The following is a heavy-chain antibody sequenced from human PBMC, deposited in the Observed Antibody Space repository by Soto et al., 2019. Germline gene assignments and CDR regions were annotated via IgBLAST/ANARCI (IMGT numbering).Heavy chain of an antibody. V-gene: IGHV3-30*02. CDR3: ARSIGGSSYYPPDY. J-gene: IGHJ4*02. CDR1: GFTFSGYG. D-gene: IGHD2-15*01. Sequence: QVQLVESGGGVVQPGGSLRLSCAASGFTFSGYGMHWVRQSPGEGLEWVAILANDGSYQYYAESVKGRFTISRDNSKNTLXXXXXXXXXXXXXXXXCARSIGGSSYYPPDYWGQGTLVTVSS. CDR2: LANDGSYQ.